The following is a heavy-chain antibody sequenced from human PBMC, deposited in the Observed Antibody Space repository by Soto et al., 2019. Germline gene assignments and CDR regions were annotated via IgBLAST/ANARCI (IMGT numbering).Heavy chain of an antibody. D-gene: IGHD2-15*01. V-gene: IGHV3-15*07. CDR2: IKSYKDGGAT. CDR3: TKVVDYYYYDMDV. Sequence: GGSLRLSCVSSGLNFHYAWMNWVRQAPGKGLEWVARIKSYKDGGATDYASSVKGRFFISRDDSGKTLYLQMNSLQVEDTAVYYCTKVVDYYYYDMDVWGQGTTVTVSS. CDR1: GLNFHYAW. J-gene: IGHJ6*02.